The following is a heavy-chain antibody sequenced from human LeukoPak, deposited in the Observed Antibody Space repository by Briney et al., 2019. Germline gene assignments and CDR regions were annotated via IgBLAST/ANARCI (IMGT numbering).Heavy chain of an antibody. J-gene: IGHJ4*02. V-gene: IGHV4-59*01. CDR1: GGSISSYY. CDR3: ARGKYGDYVDFDY. Sequence: SETLSLTCTVSGGSISSYYWSWIRQPPGKGLEWIGYIYYSGSTKYNPSLKSRVTMSVDTSKNQFSLKLSSVTAADTAVYYCARGKYGDYVDFDYWGQGTLVTVSS. CDR2: IYYSGST. D-gene: IGHD4-17*01.